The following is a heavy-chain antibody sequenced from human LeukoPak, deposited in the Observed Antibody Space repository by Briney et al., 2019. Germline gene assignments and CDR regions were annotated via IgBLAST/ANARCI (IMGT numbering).Heavy chain of an antibody. V-gene: IGHV3-23*01. D-gene: IGHD2-2*01. CDR2: ISGSGSGGTT. J-gene: IGHJ4*02. CDR1: GFTFSSSA. Sequence: GSLRLSCAASGFTFSSSAMSWVCQAPGKGLEWVSSISGSGSGGTTYYADSVQGRFTISRDNSKNTLSLQMNSLRAEDTAIYYCAKDRSSTLWYFDYWGQGAQVTVSS. CDR3: AKDRSSTLWYFDY.